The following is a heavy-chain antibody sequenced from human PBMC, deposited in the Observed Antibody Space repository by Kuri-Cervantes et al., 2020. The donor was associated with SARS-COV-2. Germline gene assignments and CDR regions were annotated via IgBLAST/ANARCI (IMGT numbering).Heavy chain of an antibody. CDR2: IWFDGSHK. CDR1: GFTFGSYG. V-gene: IGHV3-33*08. J-gene: IGHJ6*04. D-gene: IGHD1-1*01. CDR3: ARDLFGWSDGSWMDV. Sequence: GGSLRLSCAVSGFTFGSYGMHWVRQAPGKGLGWVAVIWFDGSHKYYADSVKGRFSISRDNSKNMLYLQMNSLRVEDTAVYYCARDLFGWSDGSWMDVWGKGTTVTVSS.